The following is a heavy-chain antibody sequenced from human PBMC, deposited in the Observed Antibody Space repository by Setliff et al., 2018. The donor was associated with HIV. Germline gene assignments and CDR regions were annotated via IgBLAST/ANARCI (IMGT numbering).Heavy chain of an antibody. CDR3: VRRDVSFLFGQFDS. Sequence: SQTISLTCDVSGYSINNIHYWGWIRQPPGKGLECLGNIYDGGTTYHNPSLKGRVTISIDTSKAQFSLKLISVTAADTAVYYCVRRDVSFLFGQFDSWGQGILVTVSS. V-gene: IGHV4-38-2*01. D-gene: IGHD3-10*02. J-gene: IGHJ4*02. CDR2: IYDGGTT. CDR1: GYSINNIHY.